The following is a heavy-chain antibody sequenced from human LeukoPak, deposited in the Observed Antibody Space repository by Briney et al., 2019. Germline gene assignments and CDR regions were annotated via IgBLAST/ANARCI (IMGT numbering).Heavy chain of an antibody. CDR3: AGDLRSSDYYYGSDNWFDP. J-gene: IGHJ5*02. CDR2: IYYSGST. D-gene: IGHD3-10*01. V-gene: IGHV4-39*07. Sequence: SETLSLTCTVSGGSISSSSYYWGWLRQPPGKGLEWVGSIYYSGSTYYNPSLKSRVTISVDTSKNQFSLKLSSVTAADTAVYYCAGDLRSSDYYYGSDNWFDPWGQGTLVTVSS. CDR1: GGSISSSSYY.